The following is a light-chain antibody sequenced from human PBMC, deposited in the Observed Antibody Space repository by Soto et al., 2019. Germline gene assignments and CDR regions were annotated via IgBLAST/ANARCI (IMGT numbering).Light chain of an antibody. CDR3: LSYDSSLSVL. V-gene: IGLV1-40*01. Sequence: QSVLTQPPSVSGAPGQRVTISCTGDSSNIGAGYDVHWYQQLPGTAPKLLIYGNSNRPQGVPDRFSGSKSGTSASLAITGLQAEDASDYYCLSYDSSLSVLFGGGTKLTVL. CDR1: SSNIGAGYD. J-gene: IGLJ2*01. CDR2: GNS.